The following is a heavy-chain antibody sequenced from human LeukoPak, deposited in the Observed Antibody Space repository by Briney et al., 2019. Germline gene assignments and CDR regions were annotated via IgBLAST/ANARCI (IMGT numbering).Heavy chain of an antibody. CDR1: GGSISSSSYY. CDR2: IYYSGST. Sequence: SETLSLTCTVSGGSISSSSYYWGWIRQPPGKGLEWIGSIYYSGSTYYNPSLKSRVTISVDTSKNQFSLKLSSVTAADTAVYYCARPTNYGDRSRRAFDIWGQGTMVTVSS. V-gene: IGHV4-39*01. J-gene: IGHJ3*02. CDR3: ARPTNYGDRSRRAFDI. D-gene: IGHD4-17*01.